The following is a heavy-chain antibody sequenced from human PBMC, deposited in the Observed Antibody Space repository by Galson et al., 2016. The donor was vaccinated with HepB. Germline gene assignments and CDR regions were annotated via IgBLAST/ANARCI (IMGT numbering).Heavy chain of an antibody. J-gene: IGHJ2*01. Sequence: SLRLSCAASGFTFSRNGMHWVRQAPGKGLEWVAVIWYDGSNKYHADSVKGRFTISRDTSKNSVFLQMNTLRPEDTAVYYCAREGTSRKTYWYLDLWGRGTLVTVSS. V-gene: IGHV3-33*01. D-gene: IGHD2-2*01. CDR2: IWYDGSNK. CDR3: AREGTSRKTYWYLDL. CDR1: GFTFSRNG.